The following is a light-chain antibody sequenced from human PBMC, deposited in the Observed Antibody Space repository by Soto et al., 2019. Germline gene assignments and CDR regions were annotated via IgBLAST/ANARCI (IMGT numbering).Light chain of an antibody. J-gene: IGKJ1*01. CDR2: EAS. V-gene: IGKV1-5*01. CDR1: QSIGSL. CDR3: QHYNSYSEA. Sequence: LTHAPSTLSSSPWYRATLSFLASQSIGSLLAWYQQKPAQPPKLLIYEASTLTTGAPSRFTGSGSGTEFTLTISSLQPDDFAIYYCQHYNSYSEAFGQGTQVDIK.